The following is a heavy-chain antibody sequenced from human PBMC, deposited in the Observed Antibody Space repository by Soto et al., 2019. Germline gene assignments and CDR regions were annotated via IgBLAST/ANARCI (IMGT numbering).Heavy chain of an antibody. CDR2: FDPEDGET. Sequence: ASVKVSCKVSGYTLTELSMHWVRQAPGKGLEWMGGFDPEDGETIYAQKFQGRVTMTEDTSTDTAYMELSSLRSEGTAVYYCATDPGYCSSTSCLGIWGQGTMVTVSS. CDR1: GYTLTELS. V-gene: IGHV1-24*01. D-gene: IGHD2-2*03. CDR3: ATDPGYCSSTSCLGI. J-gene: IGHJ3*02.